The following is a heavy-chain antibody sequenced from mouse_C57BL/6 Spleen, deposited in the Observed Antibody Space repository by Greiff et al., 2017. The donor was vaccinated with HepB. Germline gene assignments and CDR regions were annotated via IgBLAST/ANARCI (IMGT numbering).Heavy chain of an antibody. CDR3: ARSGDYDVGAMDY. D-gene: IGHD2-4*01. CDR1: GYTFTSYW. Sequence: QVQLKQPGAELVRPGSSVKLSCKASGYTFTSYWMDWVKQRPGQGLEWIGNIYPSDSETHYNQKFKDKATLTVDKSSSTAYMQLSSLTSEDSAVYYCARSGDYDVGAMDYWGQGTSVTVSS. J-gene: IGHJ4*01. V-gene: IGHV1-61*01. CDR2: IYPSDSET.